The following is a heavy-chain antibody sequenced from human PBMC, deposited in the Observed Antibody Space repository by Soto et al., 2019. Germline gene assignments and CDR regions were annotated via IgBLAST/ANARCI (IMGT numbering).Heavy chain of an antibody. Sequence: GGSLRLSCAASGFTFSSYWMHWVRQAPGKGLVWVSRINSDGSSTSYADSVKGRFTISRDNAKNTLYLQMNSLRAEDTAVYYCARLTRGYCSSSSCPNWFDPWGQGTLVTVSS. D-gene: IGHD2-2*01. J-gene: IGHJ5*02. CDR1: GFTFSSYW. V-gene: IGHV3-74*01. CDR2: INSDGSST. CDR3: ARLTRGYCSSSSCPNWFDP.